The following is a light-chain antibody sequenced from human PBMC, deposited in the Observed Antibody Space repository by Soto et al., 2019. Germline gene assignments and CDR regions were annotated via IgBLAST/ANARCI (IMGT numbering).Light chain of an antibody. CDR2: KAS. CDR1: QSISSW. Sequence: DIQITQSPSTLSASVGDRVTITCRASQSISSWLAWYQQKRGKAPRLLIYKASSLESGVPSRFSGSGSGTEFTLTISSLLPDDFATYYCQQYNSYPLTFGGGTNVEIK. V-gene: IGKV1-5*03. CDR3: QQYNSYPLT. J-gene: IGKJ4*01.